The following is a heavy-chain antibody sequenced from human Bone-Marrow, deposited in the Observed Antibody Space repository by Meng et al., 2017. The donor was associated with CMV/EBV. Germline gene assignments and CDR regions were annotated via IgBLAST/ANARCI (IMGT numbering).Heavy chain of an antibody. CDR1: GFTFSSYG. CDR3: AREVVPAAMYYYYYYGMDV. J-gene: IGHJ6*02. D-gene: IGHD2-2*01. Sequence: LSLTCAASGFTFSSYGMHWVRQAPGKGLEWVAFIRYDGSNKYYADSVKGRFTISRDNSKNTLYLQMNSLRAEDTAVYYCAREVVPAAMYYYYYYGMDVWGQGTTVTVSS. CDR2: IRYDGSNK. V-gene: IGHV3-30*02.